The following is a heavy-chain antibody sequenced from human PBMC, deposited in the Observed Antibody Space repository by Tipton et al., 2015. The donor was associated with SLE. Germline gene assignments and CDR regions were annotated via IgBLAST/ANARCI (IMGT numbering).Heavy chain of an antibody. J-gene: IGHJ3*02. CDR2: ISYDGSNK. D-gene: IGHD4-11*01. CDR1: GFTFTIYA. Sequence: SLRLSCAASGFTFTIYAMHWVRQAPGKGLEWVAVISYDGSNKYYADSVKGRFTISRDNSKNTLYLQLNSLRPEDTAVYYCAAVLHVGAFDIWGQGTMVTVSS. V-gene: IGHV3-30*04. CDR3: AAVLHVGAFDI.